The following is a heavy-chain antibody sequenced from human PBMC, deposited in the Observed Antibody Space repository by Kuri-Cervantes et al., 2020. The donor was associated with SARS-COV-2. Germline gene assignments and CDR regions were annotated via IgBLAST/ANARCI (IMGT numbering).Heavy chain of an antibody. J-gene: IGHJ4*02. CDR2: IYYSGGT. V-gene: IGHV4-59*01. CDR3: ARDGRGVDTAVRYFDY. CDR1: GGSISSYY. Sequence: SETLSLTCTVSGGSISSYYWSWIRQPPGKGLEWIGYIYYSGGTNYNPSLKSRVTISVDTSKNQFSLKLSSVTAADTAVYYCARDGRGVDTAVRYFDYWGQGTLVTVSS. D-gene: IGHD5-18*01.